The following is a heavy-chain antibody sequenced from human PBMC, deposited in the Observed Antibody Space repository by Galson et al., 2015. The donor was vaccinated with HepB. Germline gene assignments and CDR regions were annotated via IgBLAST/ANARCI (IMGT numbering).Heavy chain of an antibody. CDR3: AREYYYDSSGSFDY. CDR1: GYTFTSYG. J-gene: IGHJ4*02. Sequence: SVKVSCKASGYTFTSYGISWVRQAPGQGLEWMGWISAYNGNTNYAQKLQGRVTMTTDTSTSTAYMELRSLRSDDTAVYCCAREYYYDSSGSFDYWGQGTLVTVSS. D-gene: IGHD3-22*01. CDR2: ISAYNGNT. V-gene: IGHV1-18*04.